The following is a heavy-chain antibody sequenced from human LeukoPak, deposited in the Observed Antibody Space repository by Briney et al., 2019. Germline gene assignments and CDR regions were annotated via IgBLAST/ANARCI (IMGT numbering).Heavy chain of an antibody. Sequence: GGSLRLSCAASGFTFSSYWMHWVRQAPGKGLVWVSRINTDGSSTSYADPVKGRFTISRDNAKNTLYLQMNSLRAEDTAVYYCARETRALVGAIPDIWGQRTMVTVSS. CDR3: ARETRALVGAIPDI. J-gene: IGHJ3*02. CDR2: INTDGSST. D-gene: IGHD1-26*01. V-gene: IGHV3-74*01. CDR1: GFTFSSYW.